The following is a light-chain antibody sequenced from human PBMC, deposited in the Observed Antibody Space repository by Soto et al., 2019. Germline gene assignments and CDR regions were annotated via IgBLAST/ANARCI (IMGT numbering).Light chain of an antibody. CDR1: QSVSSNY. CDR3: QQFGTSPYT. V-gene: IGKV3-20*01. J-gene: IGKJ2*01. CDR2: GTS. Sequence: EIVLTQSPCTLSLSPGERATLSCRASQSVSSNYLAWYQQKPGQAPRLLIYGTSSRATGIPDRFSGSGSGTDFTLTISSLEPEDSAVYYCQQFGTSPYTFGQGTKLEIK.